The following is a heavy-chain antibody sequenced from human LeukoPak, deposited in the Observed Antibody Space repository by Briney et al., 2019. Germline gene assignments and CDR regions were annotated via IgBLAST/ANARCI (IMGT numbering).Heavy chain of an antibody. CDR2: IKQDGSEK. D-gene: IGHD6-13*01. V-gene: IGHV3-7*03. J-gene: IGHJ4*02. CDR1: GFTFSSYW. Sequence: GGSLRLSCAASGFTFSSYWMSWVRQAPGKGLEWVANIKQDGSEKYYVDSVKGRFTISRDNAKNSLYLQMNSLRAEDTAVYYCARGPQYSSSAGNYFDYWGQGTLVTVSS. CDR3: ARGPQYSSSAGNYFDY.